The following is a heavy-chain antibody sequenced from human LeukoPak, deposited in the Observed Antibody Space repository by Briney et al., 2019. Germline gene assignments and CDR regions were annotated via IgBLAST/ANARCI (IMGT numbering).Heavy chain of an antibody. D-gene: IGHD3-10*01. CDR2: ISSSGSTI. CDR1: GFTFSSYE. J-gene: IGHJ6*02. Sequence: PAGSLRLSCAASGFTFSSYEMNWVRQAPGKGLEWVSYISSSGSTIYYADSVKGRFTISRDNAKNSLYLQMNSLRAEDTAVYYCARDPNRDELLWFGELLYNTKNHYGMDVWGQGTTVTVSS. V-gene: IGHV3-48*03. CDR3: ARDPNRDELLWFGELLYNTKNHYGMDV.